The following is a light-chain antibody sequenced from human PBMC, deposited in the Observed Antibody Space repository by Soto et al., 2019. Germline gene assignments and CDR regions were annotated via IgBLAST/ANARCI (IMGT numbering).Light chain of an antibody. CDR2: EVS. J-gene: IGLJ2*01. Sequence: QSALTQPPSASESPGQSVTISCTGTSSDVGGYNYVSWYQQHPDKAPKLMIYEVSKRPSGVPDRFSGSKSGNTASLTVSGLQADDEADYYCSSYAGSNIVLFGGGTKLTVL. V-gene: IGLV2-8*01. CDR1: SSDVGGYNY. CDR3: SSYAGSNIVL.